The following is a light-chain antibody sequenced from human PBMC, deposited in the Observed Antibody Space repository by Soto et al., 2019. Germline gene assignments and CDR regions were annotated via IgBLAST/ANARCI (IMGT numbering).Light chain of an antibody. J-gene: IGKJ5*01. CDR2: RTS. V-gene: IGKV3D-15*01. Sequence: EIVLTQSPGTVSLSPGERATLSCRASQSVSTNYLAWYQQKPGQAPRLLIYRTSTRATGIPDRFSGSESGTEFTLTISNLQSEDSAVYYCQQYNDWPRTFGQGTRLEIK. CDR3: QQYNDWPRT. CDR1: QSVSTN.